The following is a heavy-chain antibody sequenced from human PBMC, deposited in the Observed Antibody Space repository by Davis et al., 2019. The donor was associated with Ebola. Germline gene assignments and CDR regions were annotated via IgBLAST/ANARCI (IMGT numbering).Heavy chain of an antibody. CDR2: INPNSGGT. D-gene: IGHD6-13*01. J-gene: IGHJ6*04. CDR3: ARDGEQQLVRDYYYGMDV. Sequence: ASVKVSCKASGYTFTGYYMHWVRQAPGQGLEWMGRINPNSGGTNYAQKFQGRVTMTRDTSISTAYMELSRLRSDDTAVYYCARDGEQQLVRDYYYGMDVWGKGTTVTVSS. CDR1: GYTFTGYY. V-gene: IGHV1-2*06.